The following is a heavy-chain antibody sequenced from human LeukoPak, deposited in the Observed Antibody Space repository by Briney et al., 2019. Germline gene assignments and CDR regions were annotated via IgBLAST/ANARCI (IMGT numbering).Heavy chain of an antibody. CDR1: GFTFRSYG. CDR3: AKDRAAAGTDYFDY. V-gene: IGHV3-33*06. CDR2: IWNDGSNK. Sequence: GRSLRLSCAASGFTFRSYGMHWVRQAPGKGLQWVAVIWNDGSNKYYADSVKGRFTISRDNSKNTLYLQMNSLRAEDTAVYYCAKDRAAAGTDYFDYWGQGTRVTVSS. J-gene: IGHJ4*02. D-gene: IGHD6-13*01.